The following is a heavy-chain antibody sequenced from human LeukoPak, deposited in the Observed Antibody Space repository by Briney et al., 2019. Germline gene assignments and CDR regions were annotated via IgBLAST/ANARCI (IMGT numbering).Heavy chain of an antibody. CDR2: INQSGST. J-gene: IGHJ4*02. D-gene: IGHD2-21*02. V-gene: IGHV4-34*01. Sequence: SETLSLTCAVYGGSFSGYYWSWIRQPPGKGLEWIGEINQSGSTNYNPSLKSRVTISVDTSKNQFSLKLSSVTAADTAVYYCARGRESAYCGGDCWPFDYWGQGTLVTVSS. CDR1: GGSFSGYY. CDR3: ARGRESAYCGGDCWPFDY.